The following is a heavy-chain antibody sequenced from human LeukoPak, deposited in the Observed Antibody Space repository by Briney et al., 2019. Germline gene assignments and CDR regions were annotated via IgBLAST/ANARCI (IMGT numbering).Heavy chain of an antibody. V-gene: IGHV3-21*01. CDR2: ISSSSTSI. D-gene: IGHD3-10*01. CDR3: AGSGVVAVLFPTDFDY. J-gene: IGHJ4*02. Sequence: GGSLRLSCVASGFTFSDYGMNWVRQAPGKGLEWVSFISSSSTSIYYADSVKGRFTISRDNAGSSLFLRMNSLRDEDTAVYYCAGSGVVAVLFPTDFDYWGQGALVTVSS. CDR1: GFTFSDYG.